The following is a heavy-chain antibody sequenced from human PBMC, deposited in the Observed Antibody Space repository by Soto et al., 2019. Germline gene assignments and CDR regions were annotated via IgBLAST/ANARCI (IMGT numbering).Heavy chain of an antibody. J-gene: IGHJ4*02. CDR3: AKSSADPANIAVAGHLDY. CDR1: GFTFDDYA. D-gene: IGHD6-19*01. Sequence: EVQLVESGGGLVQPGRSLRLSCAASGFTFDDYAMHWVRQAPGKGLEWVSGISWNSGSIGYADSVKGRFTISRDNAKNSLYLQMNSLRAEDTALYYCAKSSADPANIAVAGHLDYWGQGTLVTVSS. V-gene: IGHV3-9*01. CDR2: ISWNSGSI.